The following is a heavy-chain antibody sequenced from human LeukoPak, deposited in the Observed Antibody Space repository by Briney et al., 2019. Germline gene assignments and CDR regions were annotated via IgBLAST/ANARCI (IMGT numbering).Heavy chain of an antibody. J-gene: IGHJ4*02. CDR2: VHHSGNA. CDR3: ARHGGFYFDS. CDR1: VGYFIGDY. Sequence: PSETLSLTCGVSVGYFIGDYWSWIRQSPGKGLEWIGQVHHSGNANYNPSLRSQVTISIDTSKKQFSLKLSSVTATDTAVYYCARHGGFYFDSWGQGTLVTVSS. V-gene: IGHV4-34*01. D-gene: IGHD3-16*01.